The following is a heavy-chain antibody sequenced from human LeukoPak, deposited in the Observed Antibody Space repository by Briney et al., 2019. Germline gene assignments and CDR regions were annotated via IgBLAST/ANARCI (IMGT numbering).Heavy chain of an antibody. Sequence: PGGSLRLSCTASGFTFSSYALHWVRQAPGKGLEWVALMSYDGGNEYYADSVKGRFTISRDNSKNTLYLQMNSLRVEDTAVYYCARDLYGDQKYFYYMDAWGRGTTVTVSS. CDR1: GFTFSSYA. V-gene: IGHV3-30*04. D-gene: IGHD4-17*01. J-gene: IGHJ6*03. CDR3: ARDLYGDQKYFYYMDA. CDR2: MSYDGGNE.